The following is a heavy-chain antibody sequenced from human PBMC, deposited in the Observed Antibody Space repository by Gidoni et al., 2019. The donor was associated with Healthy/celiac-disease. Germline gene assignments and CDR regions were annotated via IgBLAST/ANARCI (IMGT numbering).Heavy chain of an antibody. CDR2: IYYSGST. V-gene: IGHV4-39*01. J-gene: IGHJ6*02. D-gene: IGHD2-21*02. CDR1: GGPISTSSYH. Sequence: QLQLQESVPGLVKPSETLSLTCSVSGGPISTSSYHWGWLRQPPGKGLAWIGSIYYSGSTYYNPSLKSRVTISVDTSKNQFSLKLSSVTAADTAVYYCARQGAAYCGGDCYSYYYYGMDVWGQGTTVTVSS. CDR3: ARQGAAYCGGDCYSYYYYGMDV.